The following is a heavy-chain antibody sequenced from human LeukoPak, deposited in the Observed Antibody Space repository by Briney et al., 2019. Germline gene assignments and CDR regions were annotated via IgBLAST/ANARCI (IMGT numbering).Heavy chain of an antibody. J-gene: IGHJ4*02. CDR2: ISAYNGNT. Sequence: ASVKVSCKASGYTFTSYGISWVRQAPGQGLEWMGWISAYNGNTTYAQKFQGRVTLTGDTSASTVFMELSSLTSEDTAVYYCAREGLCSGTNCPAVYWGQGTLVTVSS. CDR3: AREGLCSGTNCPAVY. D-gene: IGHD2-2*01. CDR1: GYTFTSYG. V-gene: IGHV1-18*01.